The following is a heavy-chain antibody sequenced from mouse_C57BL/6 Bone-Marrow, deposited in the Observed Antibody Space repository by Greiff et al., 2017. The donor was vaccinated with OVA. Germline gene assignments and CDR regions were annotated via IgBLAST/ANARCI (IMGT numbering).Heavy chain of an antibody. V-gene: IGHV5-9-1*02. CDR1: GFTFSSYA. J-gene: IGHJ4*01. Sequence: EVKVVESGAGLVKPGGSLKLSCAASGFTFSSYAMSWVRQTPEQRLEWVAYISRGGDYIYYADNVKGRFTIPRDNACNTPYLQLRSLKSEETAMYYCTSPLYGSYLYYAMDYWGQGTSVTVSS. CDR2: ISRGGDYI. CDR3: TSPLYGSYLYYAMDY. D-gene: IGHD2-3*01.